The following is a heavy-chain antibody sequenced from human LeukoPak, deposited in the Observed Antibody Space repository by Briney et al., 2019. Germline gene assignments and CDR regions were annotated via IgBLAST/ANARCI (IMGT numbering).Heavy chain of an antibody. J-gene: IGHJ4*02. D-gene: IGHD5-18*01. V-gene: IGHV4-30-2*01. CDR2: IYHSGST. CDR3: AREGGGDTAMAIDY. Sequence: PSQTLSLTCAVSGGSISSGGYSLSWIRQPPGKGLEWIGYIYHSGSTYYNPSLKSRVTISVDRSKNQFSLKLSSVTAADTAVYYCAREGGGDTAMAIDYWGQGTLVTVSS. CDR1: GGSISSGGYS.